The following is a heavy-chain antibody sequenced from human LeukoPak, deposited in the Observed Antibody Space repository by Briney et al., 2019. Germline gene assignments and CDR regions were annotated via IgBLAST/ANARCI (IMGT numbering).Heavy chain of an antibody. Sequence: GGSLRLSCAASGFTFDDYAMHWVRQAPGKGLEWVSGISWNSGSIGYADSVKGRFTISRDNAKNSLYLQMNSLRAEDTALYYCARRWEIGYCSGGSCLPMDYWGQGTLVTVSS. CDR2: ISWNSGSI. J-gene: IGHJ4*02. CDR3: ARRWEIGYCSGGSCLPMDY. V-gene: IGHV3-9*01. CDR1: GFTFDDYA. D-gene: IGHD2-15*01.